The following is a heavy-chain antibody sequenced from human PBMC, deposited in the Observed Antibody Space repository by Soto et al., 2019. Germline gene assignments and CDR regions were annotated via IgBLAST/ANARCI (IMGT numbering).Heavy chain of an antibody. CDR1: GGTFSSYA. J-gene: IGHJ5*02. D-gene: IGHD2-2*02. CDR3: ARGSKPYCSSTSCYKNWFDP. Sequence: SVKVSCKASGGTFSSYAISWVRQAPGQGLEWMGGIIPIFGTANYAQKFQGRVTITADESTSTAYMELSSLRSEDTAVYYCARGSKPYCSSTSCYKNWFDPWGQGTLVTVSS. V-gene: IGHV1-69*13. CDR2: IIPIFGTA.